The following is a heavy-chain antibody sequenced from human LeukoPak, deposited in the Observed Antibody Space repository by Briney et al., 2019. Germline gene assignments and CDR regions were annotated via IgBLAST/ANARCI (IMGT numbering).Heavy chain of an antibody. CDR2: ISSSSSYI. CDR1: GFTSSSYS. Sequence: GGSLRLSCAASGFTSSSYSMNWVRQAPGKGLEWASSISSSSSYIYYADSVRGRFTISRDNAKNSLYLQMNSLRAEDTAVYYYARDLVYDSPPSGMDVWGQGTTVTVSS. V-gene: IGHV3-21*04. J-gene: IGHJ6*02. D-gene: IGHD3-16*01. CDR3: ARDLVYDSPPSGMDV.